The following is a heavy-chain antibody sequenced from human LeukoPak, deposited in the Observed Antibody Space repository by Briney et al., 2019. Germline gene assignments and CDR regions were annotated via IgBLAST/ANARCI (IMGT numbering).Heavy chain of an antibody. J-gene: IGHJ4*02. V-gene: IGHV4-59*12. CDR3: AREGPTTPFDY. Sequence: NPSETLSLTCTVSGGSISSYYWSWIRQPPGKGLEWIGYIYYSGSTYYNPSLKSRVTISVDTSKNQFSLKLSSVTAADTAIYYCAREGPTTPFDYWGQGTLVTVSS. CDR1: GGSISSYY. CDR2: IYYSGST. D-gene: IGHD4-17*01.